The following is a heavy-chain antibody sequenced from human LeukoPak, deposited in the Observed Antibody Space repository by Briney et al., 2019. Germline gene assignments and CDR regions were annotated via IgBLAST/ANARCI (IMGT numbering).Heavy chain of an antibody. CDR1: GGSIGSQY. J-gene: IGHJ2*01. D-gene: IGHD3-10*01. CDR3: ARTYSGSWYFDL. CDR2: IFYTGST. V-gene: IGHV4-59*11. Sequence: SETLSLTCTVSGGSIGSQYWSRIRQPPGKGLEWIGYIFYTGSTNYNSSLKSRVTISADRSKKQLSLKLTSVTAADTAVYYCARTYSGSWYFDLWGRGTLVTVSS.